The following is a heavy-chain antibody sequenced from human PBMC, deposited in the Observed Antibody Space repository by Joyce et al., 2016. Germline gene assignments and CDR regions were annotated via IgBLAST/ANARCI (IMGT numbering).Heavy chain of an antibody. CDR1: GYSFTSTG. J-gene: IGHJ5*02. CDR3: ARWISSGDYNGFDR. Sequence: DVQLVQSGADMKKPGESLKISCQGSGYSFTSTGIGWVRQMPGEGMGLVGVVYPGDSDTRYNPSFQGHVSITADKSISTAYLQWVSLKASDSAMYYCARWISSGDYNGFDRWGQGTLVTVSS. D-gene: IGHD2-2*03. V-gene: IGHV5-51*01. CDR2: VYPGDSDT.